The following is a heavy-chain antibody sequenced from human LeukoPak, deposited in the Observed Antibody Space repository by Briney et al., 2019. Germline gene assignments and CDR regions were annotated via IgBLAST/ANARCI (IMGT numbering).Heavy chain of an antibody. CDR3: ARDLSTSSNWELDY. Sequence: ASVNVSSKASGYTFSDYYTHWLRQAPGQGLGWMGWINPNSGGTRYAQQFQGRVTMTSDTSIGTVYMELSTLRSDDTAVYYCARDLSTSSNWELDYWGQGTLVTVSS. J-gene: IGHJ4*02. CDR2: INPNSGGT. D-gene: IGHD1-1*01. CDR1: GYTFSDYY. V-gene: IGHV1-2*02.